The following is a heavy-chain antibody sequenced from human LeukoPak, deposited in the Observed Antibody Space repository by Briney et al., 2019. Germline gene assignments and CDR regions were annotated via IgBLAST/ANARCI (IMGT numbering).Heavy chain of an antibody. V-gene: IGHV3-30*02. Sequence: PGGSLRLSCAASGFTFSSYAMSWVRQAPGKGLEWVAFIRYDGSNKYYADSVKGRFTISRDNSKNTLYLQMNSLRAEDTAVYYCAKVEWFGDPPRGFDYWGQGTLVTVSS. D-gene: IGHD3-10*01. CDR2: IRYDGSNK. CDR3: AKVEWFGDPPRGFDY. CDR1: GFTFSSYA. J-gene: IGHJ4*02.